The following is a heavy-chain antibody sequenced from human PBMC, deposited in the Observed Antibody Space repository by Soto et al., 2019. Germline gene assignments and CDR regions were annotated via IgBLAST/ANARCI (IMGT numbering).Heavy chain of an antibody. D-gene: IGHD4-17*01. V-gene: IGHV1-2*04. Sequence: SVNFSCKAYGYNVTGYYMNWVLQAPGQGLEWMGWINPNSGGTNYAQKFQGWVTMTADTSTRTAYMEMRALTSDDTGIYYCARSDYYEDTGKFENWGQGTPVTVSS. CDR3: ARSDYYEDTGKFEN. CDR1: GYNVTGYY. J-gene: IGHJ4*02. CDR2: INPNSGGT.